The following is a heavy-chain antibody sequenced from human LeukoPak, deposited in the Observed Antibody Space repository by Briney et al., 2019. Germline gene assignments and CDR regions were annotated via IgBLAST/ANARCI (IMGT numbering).Heavy chain of an antibody. CDR2: ICASGST. CDR3: ARNTVYCMDV. J-gene: IGHJ6*02. V-gene: IGHV4-61*02. Sequence: SETLSLTCPVSGDSISSGSYCWNWVRQPAGKGLEWIGRICASGSTDYNPSLKSRATLSVDKSKNQFSLNLNSVTAADTAVYYCARNTVYCMDVWGQGTTVTVS. D-gene: IGHD2-21*01. CDR1: GDSISSGSYC.